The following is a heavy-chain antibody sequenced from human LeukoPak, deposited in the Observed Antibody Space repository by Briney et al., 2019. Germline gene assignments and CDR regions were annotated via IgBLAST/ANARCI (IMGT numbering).Heavy chain of an antibody. D-gene: IGHD4/OR15-4a*01. CDR2: ISYDGSVI. V-gene: IGHV3-30*18. CDR3: AKMRGPEHDYSYFDY. Sequence: PGRSLRLSCAASEFTFSTYGMHWVRQTPGKGLEWVAVISYDGSVIYHADSVKGRFTISRDNSKNTLYLQMNSLRAEDTAVYYCAKMRGPEHDYSYFDYWDQGTLVSVSS. CDR1: EFTFSTYG. J-gene: IGHJ4*02.